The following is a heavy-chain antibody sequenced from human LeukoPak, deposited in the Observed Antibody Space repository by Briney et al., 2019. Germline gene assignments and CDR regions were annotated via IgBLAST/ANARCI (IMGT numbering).Heavy chain of an antibody. CDR1: GGSISSYY. Sequence: SETLSLTCTVSGGSISSYYWSWIRQPPGKGLEWIGYIYYSGTTNNNPSLKSRVTISVDTSKNQFSLKLSSVTAADTAVYYCARQNPYSSSSFYYYMDVWGKGTTVTVSS. CDR2: IYYSGTT. D-gene: IGHD6-6*01. J-gene: IGHJ6*03. CDR3: ARQNPYSSSSFYYYMDV. V-gene: IGHV4-59*08.